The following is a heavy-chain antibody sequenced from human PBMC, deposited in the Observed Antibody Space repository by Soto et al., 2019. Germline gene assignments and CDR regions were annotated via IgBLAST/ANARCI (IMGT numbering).Heavy chain of an antibody. CDR1: GYTFTGYY. CDR2: INPNSGGT. J-gene: IGHJ4*02. D-gene: IGHD6-19*01. Sequence: ASVKVSCKASGYTFTGYYMHWVRQAPGQGLEWMGWINPNSGGTNYAQKFQGWVTMTRDTSISTAYMELSRLRSDDTAVYYCARERSGYSSGWDFDYWGQGTLVTVSS. V-gene: IGHV1-2*04. CDR3: ARERSGYSSGWDFDY.